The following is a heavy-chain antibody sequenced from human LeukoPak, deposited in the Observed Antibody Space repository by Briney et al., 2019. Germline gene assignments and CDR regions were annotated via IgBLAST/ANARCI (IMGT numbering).Heavy chain of an antibody. J-gene: IGHJ4*02. D-gene: IGHD6-13*01. V-gene: IGHV3-11*04. CDR2: ISSSSSTI. CDR1: GFTFSDYY. Sequence: GGSLRLSCAASGFTFSDYYMSWIRQAPGKGLEWVSYISSSSSTIYYADSVKGRFTISRDNAKNSLYLQMNSLRAEDTAVYYCASGMGSGIAAAATNFDYWGQGTLVTVSS. CDR3: ASGMGSGIAAAATNFDY.